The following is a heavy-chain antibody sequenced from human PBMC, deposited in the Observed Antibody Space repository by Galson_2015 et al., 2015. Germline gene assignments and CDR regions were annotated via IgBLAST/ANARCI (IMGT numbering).Heavy chain of an antibody. V-gene: IGHV3-11*01. CDR2: ISGSGDII. CDR1: GFTFSDYY. Sequence: SLRLSCAAAGFTFSDYYMSWIRQAPGKGLEWLSYISGSGDIIYYAASVKGRFTISRDNAKNSLYLQINSLRVEDTAVYYCASLPNYFFDYWGQGTLVTVSS. D-gene: IGHD2/OR15-2a*01. J-gene: IGHJ4*02. CDR3: ASLPNYFFDY.